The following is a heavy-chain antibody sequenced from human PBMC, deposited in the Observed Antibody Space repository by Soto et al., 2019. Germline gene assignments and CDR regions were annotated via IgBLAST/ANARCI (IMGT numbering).Heavy chain of an antibody. Sequence: ASVKVSCKASGYTFTSYAMHWVRQAPGQRLEWMGWINAGNGNTKYSQKFQGRVTITRDTSASTAYMELSSLRSEDTAVYYCARMKTTVTTVDYWGQGTLVTVSS. CDR1: GYTFTSYA. CDR3: ARMKTTVTTVDY. V-gene: IGHV1-3*01. J-gene: IGHJ4*02. D-gene: IGHD4-17*01. CDR2: INAGNGNT.